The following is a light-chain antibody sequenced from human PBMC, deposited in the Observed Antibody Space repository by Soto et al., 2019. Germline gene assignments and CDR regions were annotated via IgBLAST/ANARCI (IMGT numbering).Light chain of an antibody. CDR3: GTWDTSLNGPYV. Sequence: QSVLTQPPPVSAAPGQMVTISCSGSSSTIGNSYVSWYQQLPGAAPTLLIYDNDKRPSGIPDRFSGSKSGTSATLAITGLQTGDEADYYCGTWDTSLNGPYVFGTGTKVTVL. CDR2: DND. J-gene: IGLJ1*01. CDR1: SSTIGNSY. V-gene: IGLV1-51*01.